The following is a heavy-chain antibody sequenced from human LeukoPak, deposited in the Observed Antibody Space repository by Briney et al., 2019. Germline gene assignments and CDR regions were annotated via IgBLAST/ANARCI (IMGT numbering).Heavy chain of an antibody. V-gene: IGHV1-2*02. Sequence: ASVTVSCKASGYTFTGYYMHWVRQAPGQGLEWMGWINPNSGGTNYAQKFQGRVTMTRDTYISTAYMELSRLRSDDTAMYYCARGSYAMDVWGQGTTLSVSS. J-gene: IGHJ6*02. CDR1: GYTFTGYY. CDR2: INPNSGGT. CDR3: ARGSYAMDV.